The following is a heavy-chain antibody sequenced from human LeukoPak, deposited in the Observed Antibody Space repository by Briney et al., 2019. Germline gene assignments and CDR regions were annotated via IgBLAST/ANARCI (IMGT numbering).Heavy chain of an antibody. V-gene: IGHV3-20*04. D-gene: IGHD3-3*01. CDR1: GFTFDDYG. Sequence: GGSLRLSCGASGFTFDDYGMSWVRQAPGKGLEWVSGINWSGGSTVYADSVKGRFTISRDNAKNSLYLQMNSLRAEDTALYYCATLYDFWSAYYPNWGQGTLVTVSS. CDR3: ATLYDFWSAYYPN. CDR2: INWSGGST. J-gene: IGHJ4*02.